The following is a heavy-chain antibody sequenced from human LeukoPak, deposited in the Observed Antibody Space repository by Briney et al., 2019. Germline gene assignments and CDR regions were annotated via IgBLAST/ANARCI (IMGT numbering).Heavy chain of an antibody. V-gene: IGHV1-2*02. CDR1: GYTFTGYY. CDR3: ASAGPLTGYPYYYFDY. J-gene: IGHJ4*02. Sequence: GASVKVSCKASGYTFTGYYMHWVRQAPGQGLEWVGWINPHSGGSNYAQKFQGRVTMTRDTSISTAYMELSRLTSDDTAVYFCASAGPLTGYPYYYFDYWGQGTLVTVSS. D-gene: IGHD3-9*01. CDR2: INPHSGGS.